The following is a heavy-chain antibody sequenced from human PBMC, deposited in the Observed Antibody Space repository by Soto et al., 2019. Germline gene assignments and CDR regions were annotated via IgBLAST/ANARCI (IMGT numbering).Heavy chain of an antibody. D-gene: IGHD1-1*01. Sequence: EVQLVESGGGLVQPGESLRLSCAASGFTFYSYWMTWVRQAPGKGLEWVANIKEDGSATSYVDSVQGRFTISRDNAKNSLHLQMSSLRAEDTAVYYCARDGWNWNDLDFWGQGTLVTVSS. CDR3: ARDGWNWNDLDF. CDR2: IKEDGSAT. CDR1: GFTFYSYW. V-gene: IGHV3-7*01. J-gene: IGHJ4*02.